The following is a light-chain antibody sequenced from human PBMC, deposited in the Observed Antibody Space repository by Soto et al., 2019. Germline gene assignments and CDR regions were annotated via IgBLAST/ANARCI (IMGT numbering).Light chain of an antibody. CDR3: GTWDSSLSAGV. J-gene: IGLJ2*01. CDR1: SSNIGNSY. CDR2: DNN. Sequence: QSVLTQPPSVSEAPGQRVTISCSGSSSNIGNSYVSWYQQLPGTAPKLLIYDNNKRPSGIPDRFSGSKSGTSATLGITGLQAGDEADYYCGTWDSSLSAGVFGAGTKLTVL. V-gene: IGLV1-51*01.